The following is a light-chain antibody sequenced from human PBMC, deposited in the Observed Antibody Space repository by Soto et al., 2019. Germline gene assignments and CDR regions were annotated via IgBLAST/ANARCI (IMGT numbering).Light chain of an antibody. Sequence: DIQITPSPSTPSPSVGDRDTITFPARERVSKWLAWSQHKTGKAPKLLIFDAPTLESGVPSRFSGSGSGTEFTLTITSLQPDDFATYYCQQYLSYSWSFGQGTKVEIK. V-gene: IGKV1-5*01. CDR3: QQYLSYSWS. CDR2: DAP. CDR1: ERVSKW. J-gene: IGKJ1*01.